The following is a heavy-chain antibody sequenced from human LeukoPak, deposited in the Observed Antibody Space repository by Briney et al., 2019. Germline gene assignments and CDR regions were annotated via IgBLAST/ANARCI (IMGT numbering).Heavy chain of an antibody. V-gene: IGHV4-61*02. J-gene: IGHJ5*02. D-gene: IGHD3-10*01. CDR1: GGSISSGSYY. CDR2: IYTSGST. CDR3: ARDEGSTWFDP. Sequence: SQTLSLTCTVSGGSISSGSYYWSWIRQPAGKGLEWIGRIYTSGSTNYNPSLKSRVTISVDTSKNQFSLKLSSVTAADTAVYYCARDEGSTWFDPWSQGTLVTVSS.